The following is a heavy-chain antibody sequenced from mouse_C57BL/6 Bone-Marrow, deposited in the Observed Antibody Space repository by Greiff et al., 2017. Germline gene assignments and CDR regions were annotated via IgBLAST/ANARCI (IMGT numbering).Heavy chain of an antibody. CDR1: GYTFTDYE. Sequence: QVQLQQSGAELVRPGASLTLSCKASGYTFTDYEMHWVKQTPVHGLEWIGAIDPETGGTAYNQKFKGKAILTADKSYSPAYMELRSLTSEDSAVYYCTKAGTGSFDYWGRGTTLTVSS. CDR2: IDPETGGT. J-gene: IGHJ2*01. V-gene: IGHV1-15*01. CDR3: TKAGTGSFDY. D-gene: IGHD4-1*01.